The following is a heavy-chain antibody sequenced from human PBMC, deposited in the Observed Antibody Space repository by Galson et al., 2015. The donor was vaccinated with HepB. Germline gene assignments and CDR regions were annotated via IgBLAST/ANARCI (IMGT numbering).Heavy chain of an antibody. V-gene: IGHV1-2*04. J-gene: IGHJ4*02. D-gene: IGHD3-9*01. Sequence: SVKVSCKASGYTFTGYYMHWVRQAPGQGLEWMGWINPNSGGTNYAQKFQGWVTMTRDTSISTAYMELSRLRSDDTAVYYCARSGGLLRYFDWLFDYWGQGTLVTVSS. CDR3: ARSGGLLRYFDWLFDY. CDR1: GYTFTGYY. CDR2: INPNSGGT.